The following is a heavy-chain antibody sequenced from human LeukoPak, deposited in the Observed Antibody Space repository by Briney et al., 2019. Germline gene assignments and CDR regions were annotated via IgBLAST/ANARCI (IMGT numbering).Heavy chain of an antibody. V-gene: IGHV3-30*02. CDR2: IRYDGSNK. CDR3: AKGFYDFWSGYYTPFDY. J-gene: IGHJ4*02. Sequence: GGSLRLSCAASGFTFSSYGMHWVRQAPGKGLEWVAFIRYDGSNKYYADSVKGRFTISRDNSKNTLYLQMNSLRAEDTAAYYCAKGFYDFWSGYYTPFDYWGQGTLVTVSS. D-gene: IGHD3-3*01. CDR1: GFTFSSYG.